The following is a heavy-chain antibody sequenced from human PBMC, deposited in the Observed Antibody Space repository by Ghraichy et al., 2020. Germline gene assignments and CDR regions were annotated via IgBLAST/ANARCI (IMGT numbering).Heavy chain of an antibody. CDR2: ISFTGNT. D-gene: IGHD2-8*01. V-gene: IGHV4-59*08. J-gene: IGHJ5*02. Sequence: SETLSLTCTVSGASISSYFWSWIRQPPGKGLEWIGYISFTGNTNYNPSLKSRVTISVDTSKNQFSLKLTSVTAADTAVYYCAKAGIGRIVLDPWGQGTLVTVSS. CDR3: AKAGIGRIVLDP. CDR1: GASISSYF.